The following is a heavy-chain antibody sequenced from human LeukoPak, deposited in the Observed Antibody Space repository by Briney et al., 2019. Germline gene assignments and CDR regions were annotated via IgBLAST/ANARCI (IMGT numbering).Heavy chain of an antibody. J-gene: IGHJ3*02. V-gene: IGHV3-48*04. CDR2: ISSSGSTI. D-gene: IGHD1-26*01. CDR1: GFTFSRYS. Sequence: GGSLRLSCAASGFTFSRYSMNWVRQAPGKGLEWVSYISSSGSTIYYADSVKGRFTISRDNAKNSLYLQMDSLRAEDTGVYYCARERGSYWGDALDIWGQGTMVTVSS. CDR3: ARERGSYWGDALDI.